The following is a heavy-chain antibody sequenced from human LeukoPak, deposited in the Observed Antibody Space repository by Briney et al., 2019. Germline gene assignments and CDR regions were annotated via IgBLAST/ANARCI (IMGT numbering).Heavy chain of an antibody. CDR3: ARSPYDSSGSPFDY. CDR2: IYYSGST. J-gene: IGHJ4*02. V-gene: IGHV4-39*07. CDR1: GGSISSSSYY. Sequence: SETLSLTCTVSGGSISSSSYYWGWIRQPPGKGLEWNGSIYYSGSTYYNPSLKSRVTISVDTSKNQFSLKLSSVTAADTAVYYCARSPYDSSGSPFDYWGQGTLVTVSS. D-gene: IGHD3-22*01.